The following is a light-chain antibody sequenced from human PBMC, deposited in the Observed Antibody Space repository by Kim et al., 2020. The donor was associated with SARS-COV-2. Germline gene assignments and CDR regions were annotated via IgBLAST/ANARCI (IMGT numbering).Light chain of an antibody. Sequence: RFTISGSGSSANNGSNYVFWCQRRPGTAPKLLIYRYYQRHSEVPDRFSGSKSGASASLAISGLRSGDEADYYCAAWDDSLSGSWVFGGGSQLTVL. CDR1: SANNGSNY. CDR2: RYY. CDR3: AAWDDSLSGSWV. V-gene: IGLV1-47*01. J-gene: IGLJ3*02.